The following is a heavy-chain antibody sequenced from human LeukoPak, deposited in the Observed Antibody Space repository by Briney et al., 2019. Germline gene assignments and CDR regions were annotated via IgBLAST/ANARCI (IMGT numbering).Heavy chain of an antibody. CDR2: IYYSGST. J-gene: IGHJ4*02. Sequence: PSETLSLTCTVSGGSISSHYWSWIRQPPGKGLEWIGYIYYSGSTNYNPSLKSRVTISVDTSKNQFSLKLSSVTAADTAVYYCARVQGGPSLYYFDYWGQGTLVTVSS. CDR1: GGSISSHY. D-gene: IGHD2-15*01. V-gene: IGHV4-59*11. CDR3: ARVQGGPSLYYFDY.